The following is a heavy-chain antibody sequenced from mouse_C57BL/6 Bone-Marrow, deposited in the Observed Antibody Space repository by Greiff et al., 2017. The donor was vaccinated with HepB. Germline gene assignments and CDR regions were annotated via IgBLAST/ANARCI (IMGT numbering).Heavy chain of an antibody. J-gene: IGHJ4*01. D-gene: IGHD2-5*01. CDR3: ARQAYSNYGAMDY. CDR2: ISSGGSYT. CDR1: GFTFSSYG. Sequence: DVHLVESGGDLVKPGGSLKLSCAASGFTFSSYGMSWVRQTPDKRLEWVATISSGGSYTYYPDSVKGRFTISRDNAKNTLYLQMSSLKSEDTAMYYCARQAYSNYGAMDYWGQGTSVTVSS. V-gene: IGHV5-6*01.